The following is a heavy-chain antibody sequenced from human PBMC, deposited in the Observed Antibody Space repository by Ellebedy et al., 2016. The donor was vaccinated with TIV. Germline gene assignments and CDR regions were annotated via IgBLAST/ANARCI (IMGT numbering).Heavy chain of an antibody. V-gene: IGHV4-30-2*01. D-gene: IGHD2-2*02. J-gene: IGHJ5*02. Sequence: MPSETLSLTCDVSGGSISSGGGYSCSWIRQPPGTGLEWFGYIYPSGSTYYSPSLKSRVAISVDRSKKQFSLKLNSVTAADTPVYYCARLYNWFDPWGQGTLVTVSS. CDR3: ARLYNWFDP. CDR1: GGSISSGGGYS. CDR2: IYPSGST.